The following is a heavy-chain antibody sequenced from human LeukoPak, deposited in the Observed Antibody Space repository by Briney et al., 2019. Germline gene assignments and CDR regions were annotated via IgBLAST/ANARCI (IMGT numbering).Heavy chain of an antibody. CDR1: GGSISSGGYY. V-gene: IGHV4-31*03. Sequence: SETLSLTCTVSGGSISSGGYYWSWIRQHPGKGLEWIGYIYYSGSTYYNPSLKRRVTISVDTSKNQFSLKLSSVTAADTAVYYCARRRVPEVKGYSMDVWGKGTTVTVSS. J-gene: IGHJ6*03. CDR3: ARRRVPEVKGYSMDV. D-gene: IGHD1-14*01. CDR2: IYYSGST.